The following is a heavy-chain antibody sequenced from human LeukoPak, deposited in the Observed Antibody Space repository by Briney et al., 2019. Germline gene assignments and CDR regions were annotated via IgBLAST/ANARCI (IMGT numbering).Heavy chain of an antibody. D-gene: IGHD3-16*02. Sequence: GGSLRLSCAASGFTFSNAWMSWVRQAPGKGLEWVGRIKSKPDGGTTDYATPVKGRFTISRDDSKNTLYLQMNSLKTEDTAVYYCTTDDYVWGTYLEGSWGQGTLVTVSS. CDR3: TTDDYVWGTYLEGS. CDR2: IKSKPDGGTT. CDR1: GFTFSNAW. V-gene: IGHV3-15*01. J-gene: IGHJ5*02.